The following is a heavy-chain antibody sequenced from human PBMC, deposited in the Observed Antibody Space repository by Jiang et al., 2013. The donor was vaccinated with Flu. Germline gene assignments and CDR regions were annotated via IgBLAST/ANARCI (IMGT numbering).Heavy chain of an antibody. Sequence: MGRIDPSDSYTNYSPSFQGHVTISADKSISTAYLQWSSLKASDTAMYYCASPPTYDSSGYFDAFDIWGQGTMVTVSS. CDR3: ASPPTYDSSGYFDAFDI. D-gene: IGHD3-22*01. J-gene: IGHJ3*02. V-gene: IGHV5-10-1*01. CDR2: IDPSDSYT.